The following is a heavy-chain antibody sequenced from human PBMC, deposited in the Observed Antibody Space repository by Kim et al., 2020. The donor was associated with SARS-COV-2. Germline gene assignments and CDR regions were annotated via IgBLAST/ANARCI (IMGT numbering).Heavy chain of an antibody. V-gene: IGHV3-30*18. Sequence: GGSLRLSCAASGFTFSSYGMHWVRQAPGKGLEWVAVISYDGSNKYYADSVKCRFTISRDNSKNTLYLQMNSLRAEDTAVYYCAKDLGPTMVRGVIIMGYYYYGMDVWGQGTTVTVSS. J-gene: IGHJ6*02. CDR1: GFTFSSYG. D-gene: IGHD3-10*01. CDR2: ISYDGSNK. CDR3: AKDLGPTMVRGVIIMGYYYYGMDV.